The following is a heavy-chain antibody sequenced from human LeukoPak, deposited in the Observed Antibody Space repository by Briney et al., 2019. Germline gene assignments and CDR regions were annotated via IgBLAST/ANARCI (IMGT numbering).Heavy chain of an antibody. Sequence: GGSLRLSCAASGFAVSSNYMTWVRQAPGKGLEWVAVTSHDGATKYYVDSVKGRFTISRDNSKNTLYLQMNSLRAEDTAVYYCAKDLCSSTSCYRDYYYGMDVWGQGTTVTVSS. V-gene: IGHV3-30*18. CDR2: TSHDGATK. CDR1: GFAVSSNY. D-gene: IGHD2-2*01. CDR3: AKDLCSSTSCYRDYYYGMDV. J-gene: IGHJ6*02.